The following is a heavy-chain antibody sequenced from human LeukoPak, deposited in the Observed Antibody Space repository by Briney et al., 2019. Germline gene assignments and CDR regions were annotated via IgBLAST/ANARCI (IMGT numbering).Heavy chain of an antibody. V-gene: IGHV3-74*01. D-gene: IGHD3-16*01. CDR2: INTDTRGT. CDR3: ARAGAYHFDN. J-gene: IGHJ4*02. CDR1: GFTFTDYW. Sequence: GGSLRVSCAASGFTFTDYWMHWVRQVPGKGLVWVSVINTDTRGTYYADSVKGRFTISRGNAKSILYLQMDSLRAEDTAVYYCARAGAYHFDNWGQGTLVIVSS.